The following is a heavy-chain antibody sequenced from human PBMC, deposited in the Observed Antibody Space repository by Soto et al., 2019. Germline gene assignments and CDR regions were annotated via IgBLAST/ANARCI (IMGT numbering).Heavy chain of an antibody. CDR1: GYSFTDHY. CDR2: VDPEDDET. D-gene: IGHD3-16*01. J-gene: IGHJ5*02. V-gene: IGHV1-69-2*01. CDR3: ARERKTRIDGVWTWFDP. Sequence: EVQLLQSGAEVKKPGTTVTISCKVSGYSFTDHYVHWVQQAPGKGLAWMRLVDPEDDETVYAEKFQGRVTISADRSTDTSDMEVSRLRSEDTAVYYCARERKTRIDGVWTWFDPWGQGTLVTVSS.